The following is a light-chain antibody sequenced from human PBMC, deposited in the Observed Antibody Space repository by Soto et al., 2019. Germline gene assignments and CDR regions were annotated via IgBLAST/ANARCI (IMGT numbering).Light chain of an antibody. CDR3: QQYGSSPWT. CDR1: QSVSSSY. J-gene: IGKJ1*01. CDR2: GAS. V-gene: IGKV3-20*01. Sequence: EIVLTQSPGTLSLSPGERATLSCRASQSVSSSYLAWFQQNPGQAPSLLIYGASSRASGIPDRFSASGSGTDFTLTISRLEPEDFAVYYCQQYGSSPWTFGQGTTVEIK.